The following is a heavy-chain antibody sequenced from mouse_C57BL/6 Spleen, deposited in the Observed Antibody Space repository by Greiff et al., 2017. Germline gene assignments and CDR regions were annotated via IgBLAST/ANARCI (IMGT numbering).Heavy chain of an antibody. Sequence: QVQLKQSGPELVKPGASVKISCKASGYAFSSSWMNWVKQRPGKGLEWIGRIYPGDGDTNYNGKFKGKATLTADKSSSTAYMQLSSLTSEDSAVYCCAPYDDEGMDYWGQGTSVTVSS. J-gene: IGHJ4*01. CDR2: IYPGDGDT. D-gene: IGHD2-4*01. CDR1: GYAFSSSW. V-gene: IGHV1-82*01. CDR3: APYDDEGMDY.